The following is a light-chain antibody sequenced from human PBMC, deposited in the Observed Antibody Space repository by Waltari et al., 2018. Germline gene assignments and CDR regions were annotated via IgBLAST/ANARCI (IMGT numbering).Light chain of an antibody. Sequence: DIQLTQSPPSLSASVGDRVSITCRPSQTITKSLHWYQHKPGKAPKLLIYSTSTLQSGVPSRFSGSGSGTDFTLTISSLQAEDSATYYCQQSHTIPYTFGQGTILEIK. CDR2: STS. CDR1: QTITKS. CDR3: QQSHTIPYT. V-gene: IGKV1-39*01. J-gene: IGKJ2*01.